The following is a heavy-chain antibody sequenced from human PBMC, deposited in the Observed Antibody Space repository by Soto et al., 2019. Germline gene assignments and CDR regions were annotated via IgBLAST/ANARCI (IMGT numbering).Heavy chain of an antibody. Sequence: SETLALTCTVSGDSISSGGYYWSWIRQQPGKGLEWIGYIYYSGSTHFHPSLKSRATISIDASKTQFSLELSSVTAAATAVYYCARARWGGTFLGFDFWGQGSLVTVSS. CDR2: IYYSGST. D-gene: IGHD3-3*01. CDR3: ARARWGGTFLGFDF. J-gene: IGHJ4*02. V-gene: IGHV4-31*03. CDR1: GDSISSGGYY.